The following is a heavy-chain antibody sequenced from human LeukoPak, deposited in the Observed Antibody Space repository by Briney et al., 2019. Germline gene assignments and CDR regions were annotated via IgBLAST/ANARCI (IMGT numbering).Heavy chain of an antibody. CDR1: GGSISSYY. D-gene: IGHD3-10*01. CDR3: ARDSVSDAFDI. V-gene: IGHV4-59*12. J-gene: IGHJ3*02. Sequence: SETLSLTCTVSGGSISSYYWSWIRQPPGKGLEWIGYIYYSGSTNYNPSLKSRVTISVDTSKNQFPLKLSSVTAADTAVYYCARDSVSDAFDIWGQGTMVTVSS. CDR2: IYYSGST.